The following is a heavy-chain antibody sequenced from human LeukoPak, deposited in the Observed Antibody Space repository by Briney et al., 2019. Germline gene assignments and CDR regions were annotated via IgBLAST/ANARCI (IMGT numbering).Heavy chain of an antibody. V-gene: IGHV1-8*03. D-gene: IGHD6-13*01. CDR3: SRAVRKYSSNSPTGY. Sequence: GASVKVSCKASGYTFTSYDINWVRQAPGQGLEWMGWINPNSGNTDYAQKFQGRVTITRNTSISTAYMELNSLRSEDPAVYYCSRAVRKYSSNSPTGYWGQGTLVTVSS. J-gene: IGHJ4*02. CDR2: INPNSGNT. CDR1: GYTFTSYD.